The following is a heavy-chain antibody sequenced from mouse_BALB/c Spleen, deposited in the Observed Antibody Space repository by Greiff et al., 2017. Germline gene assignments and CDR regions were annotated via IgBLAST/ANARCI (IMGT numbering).Heavy chain of an antibody. J-gene: IGHJ4*01. Sequence: EVKLMESGGDLVKPGGSLKLSCAASGFTFSSYGMSWVRQTPDKRLEWVATISSGGSYTYYPDSVKGRFTISRDNAKNTLYLQMSSLKSEDTAMYYCARIYYDYDFYAMDYWGQGTSVTVSS. D-gene: IGHD2-4*01. CDR3: ARIYYDYDFYAMDY. CDR1: GFTFSSYG. V-gene: IGHV5-6*01. CDR2: ISSGGSYT.